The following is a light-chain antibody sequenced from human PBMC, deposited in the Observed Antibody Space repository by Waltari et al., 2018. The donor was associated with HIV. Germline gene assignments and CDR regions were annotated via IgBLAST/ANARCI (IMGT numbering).Light chain of an antibody. Sequence: QSVLTQPPSVSGVPGQTVTISCTGTSSNIGEPRYGAHWYQHLPGTAPKLLIYDKNNRPSGVPARFSGFKSGASASLVITGVQAEDEADYYCQSYDRNLPGIVFGGGTKLTV. CDR2: DKN. V-gene: IGLV1-40*01. J-gene: IGLJ2*01. CDR1: SSNIGEPRYG. CDR3: QSYDRNLPGIV.